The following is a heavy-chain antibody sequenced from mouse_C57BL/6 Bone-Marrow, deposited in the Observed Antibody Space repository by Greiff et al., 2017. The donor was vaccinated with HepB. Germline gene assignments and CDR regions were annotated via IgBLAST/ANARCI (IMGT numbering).Heavy chain of an antibody. CDR1: GYTFTSYW. CDR2: IHPNSGST. Sequence: QVQLKQPGAELVKPGASVKLSCKASGYTFTSYWMHWVKQRPGQGLEWIGMIHPNSGSTNYNEKFKSKATLTVDKSSSTAYMQLSSLTSEDSAVYYCARKDYGSSYVGDWGQGTTLTVSS. CDR3: ARKDYGSSYVGD. V-gene: IGHV1-64*01. J-gene: IGHJ2*01. D-gene: IGHD1-1*01.